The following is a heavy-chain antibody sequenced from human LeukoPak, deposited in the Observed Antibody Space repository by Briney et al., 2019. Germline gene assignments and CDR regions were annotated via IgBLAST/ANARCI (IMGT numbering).Heavy chain of an antibody. CDR2: MNPNSGNT. J-gene: IGHJ6*02. CDR1: GFTFTSHD. V-gene: IGHV1-8*01. Sequence: ASVKVSCKASGFTFTSHDYNWVRQATGQGLEWMGWMNPNSGNTGYAQKFQGRVTMTRNTSISTAYMELSSLRSEDTAVYYCARGPIFADGMDVWGQGTTVTVSS. CDR3: ARGPIFADGMDV. D-gene: IGHD3-3*01.